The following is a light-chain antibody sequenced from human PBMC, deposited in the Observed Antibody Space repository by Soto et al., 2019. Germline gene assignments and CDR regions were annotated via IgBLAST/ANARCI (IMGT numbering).Light chain of an antibody. CDR1: SSNIASNT. CDR2: YNN. CDR3: AAWDDSLHGLV. Sequence: QSVLTQPPSASGTPGQTVTISCSGSSSNIASNTVNWYQQFPGTAPKLLIYYNNQRPSGVPDRFSGSKSGTSASLAISGLQSEDEADYYCAAWDDSLHGLVFGTGTKVTVL. V-gene: IGLV1-44*01. J-gene: IGLJ1*01.